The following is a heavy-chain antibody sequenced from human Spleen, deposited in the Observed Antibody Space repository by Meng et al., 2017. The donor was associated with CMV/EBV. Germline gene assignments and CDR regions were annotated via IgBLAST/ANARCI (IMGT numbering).Heavy chain of an antibody. CDR1: GFTFSSYG. CDR3: AKDSYCSSTSHYYYYYYGMDV. D-gene: IGHD2-2*01. J-gene: IGHJ6*02. CDR2: IRYDGSNK. Sequence: GGSLRLSCAASGFTFSSYGMHWVRQAPGKGLEWVAFIRYDGSNKYYADSVKGRFTISRDNSKNTLYLQMNSLRAEDTAVYYCAKDSYCSSTSHYYYYYYGMDVWGQGTTVTVSS. V-gene: IGHV3-30*02.